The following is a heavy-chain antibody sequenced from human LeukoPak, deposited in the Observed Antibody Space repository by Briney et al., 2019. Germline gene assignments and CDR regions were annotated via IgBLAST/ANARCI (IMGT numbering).Heavy chain of an antibody. Sequence: GGSLRLSCAASGSNFSGSAMHWVRQASGKGLEWVGRIRSKANSYATAYAASVKGRFTISRDDSKNTAYLQMNSLKTEDTAVYYCTTRVPAAFDIWGQGTMVTVSS. V-gene: IGHV3-73*01. CDR3: TTRVPAAFDI. CDR1: GSNFSGSA. D-gene: IGHD3-10*01. CDR2: IRSKANSYAT. J-gene: IGHJ3*02.